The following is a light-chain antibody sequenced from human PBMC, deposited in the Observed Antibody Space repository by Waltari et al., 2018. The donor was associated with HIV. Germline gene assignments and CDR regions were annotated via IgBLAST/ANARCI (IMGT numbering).Light chain of an antibody. V-gene: IGLV2-23*02. Sequence: QSALTQPASVSGSPGPSITISCPGTSRDVGSYYLVSWYQQHPGKAPKLMIYEVSKRPSGVSNRFSGSKSGNTASLTISGLQAEDEADYYCCSYAGSSTFVVFGGGTKLTVL. CDR1: SRDVGSYYL. J-gene: IGLJ2*01. CDR2: EVS. CDR3: CSYAGSSTFVV.